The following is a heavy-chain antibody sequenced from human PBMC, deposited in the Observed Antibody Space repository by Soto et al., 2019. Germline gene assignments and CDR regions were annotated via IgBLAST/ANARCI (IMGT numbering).Heavy chain of an antibody. CDR3: AMYSSSYFDY. Sequence: SETLSLTCTVSGGSISSSSYYWGWIRQPPGKGLEWIGSIYYSGSTYYNPSLKSRVTISVDTSKNQFSLKLSSVTAADTAVYYCAMYSSSYFDYWGQGTLVTVSS. D-gene: IGHD6-6*01. CDR2: IYYSGST. J-gene: IGHJ4*02. V-gene: IGHV4-39*01. CDR1: GGSISSSSYY.